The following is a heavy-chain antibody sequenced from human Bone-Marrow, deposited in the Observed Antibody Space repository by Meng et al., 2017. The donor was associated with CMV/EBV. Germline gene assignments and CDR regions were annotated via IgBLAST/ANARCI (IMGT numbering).Heavy chain of an antibody. CDR1: GGSVSSGSYY. CDR3: AREVVDNYYDSSGYYFGGAFDI. Sequence: SETLSLTCTVSGGSVSSGSYYWSWIRQPPGKGLEWIGYIYYSRSTNYNPSLKSRVTISVDTSKNQFSLKLSSVTAADTAAYYCAREVVDNYYDSSGYYFGGAFDIWGQGTMVTVSS. D-gene: IGHD3-22*01. J-gene: IGHJ3*02. V-gene: IGHV4-61*01. CDR2: IYYSRST.